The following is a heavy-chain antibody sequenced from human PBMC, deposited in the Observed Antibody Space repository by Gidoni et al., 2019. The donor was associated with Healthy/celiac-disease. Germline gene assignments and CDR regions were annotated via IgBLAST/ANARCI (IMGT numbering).Heavy chain of an antibody. J-gene: IGHJ3*02. V-gene: IGHV3-53*02. CDR1: GFTVSSNY. Sequence: EVQLVETGGGLIQPGGSLRLSCAASGFTVSSNYMSWVRQAPGKGLEWVSVIYSGGSTYYADSVKGRFTISRDNSKNTLYLQMNSLRAEDTAVYYCARDSHDYGGNRRPDAFDIWGQGTMVTVSS. CDR3: ARDSHDYGGNRRPDAFDI. CDR2: IYSGGST. D-gene: IGHD4-17*01.